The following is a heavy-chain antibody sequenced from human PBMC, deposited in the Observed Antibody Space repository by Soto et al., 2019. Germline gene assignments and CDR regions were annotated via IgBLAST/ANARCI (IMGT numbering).Heavy chain of an antibody. CDR2: TYYRSKWSN. V-gene: IGHV6-1*01. CDR1: WESVARIIVA. D-gene: IGHD6-13*01. Sequence: LSRARVNIWESVARIIVAWNWIKQSPSRGLEWLGRTYYRSKWSNDYAVSVESRITINPDTSKNMLYLQMNSLRAEDTAVYYCTRDFPGHQQDYDFLGQG. J-gene: IGHJ4*02. CDR3: TRDFPGHQQDYDF.